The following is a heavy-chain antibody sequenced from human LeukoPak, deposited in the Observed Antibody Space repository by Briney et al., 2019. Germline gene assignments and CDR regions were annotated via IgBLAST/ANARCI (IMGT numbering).Heavy chain of an antibody. Sequence: SETLSLTCTVSGGPISSYYWSWIRQPPGKGLEWIGYIYYSGSTNYNPSLKSRVTISVDTSKNQFSLKLSSVTAPDTAVYYCARLRSIAAATITHAFDIWGQGTMVTVSS. J-gene: IGHJ3*02. CDR2: IYYSGST. CDR3: ARLRSIAAATITHAFDI. CDR1: GGPISSYY. V-gene: IGHV4-59*08. D-gene: IGHD6-13*01.